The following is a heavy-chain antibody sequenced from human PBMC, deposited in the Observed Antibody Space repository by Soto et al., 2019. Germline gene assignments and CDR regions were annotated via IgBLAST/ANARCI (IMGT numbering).Heavy chain of an antibody. CDR1: GFTFSSYW. Sequence: EVQLVESGGGLVQPGGSLRLSCAASGFTFSSYWMSWVRQAPGKGLEWVANIKQDGSEKYYVDSVKGRFTISRDNAKNSLYLKMNGLRAGDTAVYYCERSIAPRLNCSDPWGKGPLVTVPS. CDR3: ERSIAPRLNCSDP. D-gene: IGHD6-6*01. J-gene: IGHJ5*02. CDR2: IKQDGSEK. V-gene: IGHV3-7*01.